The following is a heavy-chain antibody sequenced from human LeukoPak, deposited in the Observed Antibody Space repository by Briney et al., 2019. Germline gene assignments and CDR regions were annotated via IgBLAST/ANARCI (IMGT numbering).Heavy chain of an antibody. J-gene: IGHJ6*02. D-gene: IGHD2-2*01. CDR1: GFTFSSYA. CDR2: ISYDGSNK. CDR3: AKVLPPRDIVVVPAAIDYYYYYGMDV. Sequence: GGSLRLSCAASGFTFSSYAMHWVRQAPGKGLEWVAVISYDGSNKYYADSVKGRFTISRDNSKNTLYLQMNSLRAEDTAVYYCAKVLPPRDIVVVPAAIDYYYYYGMDVWGQGTTVTVSS. V-gene: IGHV3-30*04.